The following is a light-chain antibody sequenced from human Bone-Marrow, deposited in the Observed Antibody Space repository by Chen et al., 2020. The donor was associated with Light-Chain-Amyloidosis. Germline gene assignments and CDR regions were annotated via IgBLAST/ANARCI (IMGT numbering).Light chain of an antibody. CDR3: SSYTSRSTLDV. Sequence: QAALTQPASVFGSPGQSITISCTGTSSDVDGYNYVSWYQQHPGKAPKLMTYDISNRPSGVSNRFSGSKSGNTASMTISGLQAEDEADYYCSSYTSRSTLDVFGTGTMVTVL. J-gene: IGLJ1*01. CDR1: SSDVDGYNY. CDR2: DIS. V-gene: IGLV2-14*01.